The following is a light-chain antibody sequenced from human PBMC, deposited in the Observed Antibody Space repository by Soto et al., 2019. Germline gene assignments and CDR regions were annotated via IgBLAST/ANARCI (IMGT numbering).Light chain of an antibody. Sequence: QSVLTQPPSVSGAPGQRVTISCTGSSSNIGAGYDVHWYQRLPGKAPKVLIYGNNNRPSGVPDRFSGSKSGTSASLAITGLQAEDEADYYCQSYDSSLSGSYVFGTGTELTVL. CDR2: GNN. CDR3: QSYDSSLSGSYV. V-gene: IGLV1-40*01. CDR1: SSNIGAGYD. J-gene: IGLJ1*01.